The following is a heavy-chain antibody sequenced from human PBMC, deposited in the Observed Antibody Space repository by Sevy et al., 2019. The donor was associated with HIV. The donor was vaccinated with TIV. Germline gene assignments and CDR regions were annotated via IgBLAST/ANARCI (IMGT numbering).Heavy chain of an antibody. D-gene: IGHD6-25*01. J-gene: IGHJ3*02. Sequence: GGSLRLSCAASGFTFSTYGMHWVRQAPGKGLEWVAVIWFDGSNTYYADSVKGRFTISRDIAKNTLHLQMNSLRAEDTAVYYCARNLSPSGAFDIWGQGTRVTVSS. CDR2: IWFDGSNT. CDR1: GFTFSTYG. V-gene: IGHV3-33*01. CDR3: ARNLSPSGAFDI.